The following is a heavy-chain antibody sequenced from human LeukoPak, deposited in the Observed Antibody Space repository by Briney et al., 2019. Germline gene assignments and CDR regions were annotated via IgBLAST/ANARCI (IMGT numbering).Heavy chain of an antibody. V-gene: IGHV3-33*03. J-gene: IGHJ4*02. CDR1: GLTFCSYD. D-gene: IGHD5-18*01. CDR3: EKEQYTYALGFYTFDS. CDR2: IRNDVSSK. Sequence: GGSLRLSCAASGLTFCSYDMDWVRQAPGKGLEWVAVIRNDVSSKYYSDSVNRQFTVTRDNAKNTLYLQMNSLRADDTALYCCEKEQYTYALGFYTFDSWGQGTLVTVSS.